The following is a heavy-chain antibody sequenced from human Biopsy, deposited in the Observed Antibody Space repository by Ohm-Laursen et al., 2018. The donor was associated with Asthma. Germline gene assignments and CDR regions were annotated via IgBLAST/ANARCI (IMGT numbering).Heavy chain of an antibody. CDR2: IYYSGST. J-gene: IGHJ4*02. D-gene: IGHD3-22*01. Sequence: TLSLTCTVSYGSITSGSYYWTWIRQHPGKGLEWIGFIYYSGSTYYNPSLKSRVSISIDTSKNQFSLKLSSVTVADTAVYYCARAQDYYDSRGYYRSFDYWGQGTLVTVSS. V-gene: IGHV4-31*03. CDR3: ARAQDYYDSRGYYRSFDY. CDR1: YGSITSGSYY.